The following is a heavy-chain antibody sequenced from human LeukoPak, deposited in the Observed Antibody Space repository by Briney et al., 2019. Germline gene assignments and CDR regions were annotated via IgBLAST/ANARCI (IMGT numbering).Heavy chain of an antibody. Sequence: ASVKVSCKASGYTFTGYYMHWVRQAPGQGLEWMGIINPSGGSTSYAQKFQGRVTMTRDMSTSTVYMELSSLRSEDTAVYYCARAYCSGGSCQIVPGPYYYYYMDVWGKGTTVTVSS. CDR1: GYTFTGYY. V-gene: IGHV1-46*01. J-gene: IGHJ6*03. CDR2: INPSGGST. CDR3: ARAYCSGGSCQIVPGPYYYYYMDV. D-gene: IGHD2-15*01.